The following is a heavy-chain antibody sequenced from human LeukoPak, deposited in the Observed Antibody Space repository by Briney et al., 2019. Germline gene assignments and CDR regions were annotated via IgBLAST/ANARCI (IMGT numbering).Heavy chain of an antibody. V-gene: IGHV4-39*07. D-gene: IGHD5-18*01. Sequence: PSETLSLTCTVSGGSISSSSYYWGWIRQPPGKGLEWIGSIYYSGSTYYNPSLKSRVTISVDTSKNQFSLKLSSVTAADTAVYYCARTTRTWILGAFDIWGQGTMVTVSS. J-gene: IGHJ3*02. CDR2: IYYSGST. CDR1: GGSISSSSYY. CDR3: ARTTRTWILGAFDI.